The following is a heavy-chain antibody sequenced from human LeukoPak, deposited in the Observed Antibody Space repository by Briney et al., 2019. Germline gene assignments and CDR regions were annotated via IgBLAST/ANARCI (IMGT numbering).Heavy chain of an antibody. CDR3: ARDHFDDCSSTSCYGGWFDP. J-gene: IGHJ5*02. CDR2: IYYSGST. V-gene: IGHV4-59*01. CDR1: GGSISSYY. Sequence: SETLSLTCTVSGGSISSYYWSWIRQPPGKGLEWIGHIYYSGSTNYNPSLKSRVTISVDTSKNQFSLKLSSVTAADTAVYYCARDHFDDCSSTSCYGGWFDPWGQGTLVTVSS. D-gene: IGHD2-2*01.